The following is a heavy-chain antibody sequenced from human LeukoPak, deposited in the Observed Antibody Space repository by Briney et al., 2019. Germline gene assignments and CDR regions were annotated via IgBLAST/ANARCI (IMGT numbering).Heavy chain of an antibody. V-gene: IGHV4-39*01. Sequence: SETLSLTCTVSGGSIRSSSYYWGWIRQPPGKGLEWMGGIYYSGSTYYNASLKSRGTISVDTSKNQFSLKLNSVPAADTAVYFCARQVVAVAGTGYFDYWGQGTLVTVSS. CDR2: IYYSGST. CDR3: ARQVVAVAGTGYFDY. D-gene: IGHD6-19*01. CDR1: GGSIRSSSYY. J-gene: IGHJ4*02.